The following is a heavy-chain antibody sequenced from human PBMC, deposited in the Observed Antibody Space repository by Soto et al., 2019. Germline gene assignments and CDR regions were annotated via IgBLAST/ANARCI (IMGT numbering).Heavy chain of an antibody. Sequence: SETLSLTCTVSGGSISSYYWSWIRQPPGKGLEWIGYIYYSGSTNYNPSLKSRVTISVDTSKNQFSLNLNSVTAADTAVYYCARRDSSGYYFYWGQGILVTVSS. CDR1: GGSISSYY. D-gene: IGHD3-22*01. V-gene: IGHV4-59*01. J-gene: IGHJ4*02. CDR2: IYYSGST. CDR3: ARRDSSGYYFY.